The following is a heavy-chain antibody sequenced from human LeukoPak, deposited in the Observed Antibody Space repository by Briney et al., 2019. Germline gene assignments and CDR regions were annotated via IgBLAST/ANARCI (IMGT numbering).Heavy chain of an antibody. D-gene: IGHD3-3*01. CDR1: GFTFSIAW. CDR2: IKKKSDGATT. CDR3: TWSGLKIES. J-gene: IGHJ4*02. V-gene: IGHV3-15*01. Sequence: GGSLRPSCAASGFTFSIAWMSWVRQAPGKGPEWLGQIKKKSDGATTAYAAPVKGRFTISRDDSKNTLFLQMNSLKTEDTALYYCTWSGLKIESWGQGTLVTVSS.